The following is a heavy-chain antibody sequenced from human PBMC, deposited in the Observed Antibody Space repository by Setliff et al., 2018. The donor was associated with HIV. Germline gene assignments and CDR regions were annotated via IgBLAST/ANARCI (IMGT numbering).Heavy chain of an antibody. J-gene: IGHJ3*02. Sequence: LSLTCTVSGGSISSTYWSWIRQPPGKGLEWIGYIYYTGTTNYNPSFKSRVTISLDTSKTQFSLKLSSVTAADTAVYYCARGQPQGGGTYWSAFDIWGQGTMVTV. D-gene: IGHD1-26*01. CDR1: GGSISSTY. CDR3: ARGQPQGGGTYWSAFDI. CDR2: IYYTGTT. V-gene: IGHV4-59*01.